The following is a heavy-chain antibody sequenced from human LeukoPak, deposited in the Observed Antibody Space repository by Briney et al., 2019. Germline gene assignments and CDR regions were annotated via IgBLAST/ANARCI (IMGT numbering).Heavy chain of an antibody. Sequence: GGSLRLSCAASGFTFSSYSMNWVRQAPGKGLEWVSSISSSSSYIYYADSVKGRFTISRDNAKNSLYLQMNSLRAEDTAVYYCASWGWDWIDYFDYWGQGTLVTVSS. J-gene: IGHJ4*02. CDR3: ASWGWDWIDYFDY. CDR2: ISSSSSYI. CDR1: GFTFSSYS. V-gene: IGHV3-21*01. D-gene: IGHD3-16*01.